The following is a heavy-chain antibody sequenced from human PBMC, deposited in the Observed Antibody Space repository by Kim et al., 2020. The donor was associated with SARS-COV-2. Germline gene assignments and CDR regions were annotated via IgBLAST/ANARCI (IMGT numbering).Heavy chain of an antibody. CDR3: VRRRDGYPDY. CDR2: DT. V-gene: IGHV5-51*01. D-gene: IGHD5-12*01. Sequence: DTRYSPSFQGQVTISADKSISTAYLQWSSLKASDTAMYYCVRRRDGYPDYWGQGTLVTVSS. J-gene: IGHJ4*02.